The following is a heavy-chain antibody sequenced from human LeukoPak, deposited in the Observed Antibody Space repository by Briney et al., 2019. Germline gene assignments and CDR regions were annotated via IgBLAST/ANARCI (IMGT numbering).Heavy chain of an antibody. Sequence: PETLSLTCAVYGGSFSGYYWSWIRQPPGKGLEWIGEINHSGSTNYNPSLKSRVTISVDTSKNQFSLKLSSVTAADTAVYYCARGYMVRGVLDYWGQGTLVTVSS. J-gene: IGHJ4*02. CDR1: GGSFSGYY. D-gene: IGHD3-10*01. CDR3: ARGYMVRGVLDY. V-gene: IGHV4-34*01. CDR2: INHSGST.